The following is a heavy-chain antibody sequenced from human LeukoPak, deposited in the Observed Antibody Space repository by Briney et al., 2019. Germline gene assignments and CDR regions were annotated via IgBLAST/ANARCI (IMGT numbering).Heavy chain of an antibody. CDR1: GFTFSGYW. D-gene: IGHD3-10*02. Sequence: PGGSLRLSCVASGFTFSGYWMTWVRQPPGKGLEWVAIIKQDGSEKYYVNSVKGRFTISRDNAKNSLYLQMNSLGAEDTAVYYCAELGITMIGGVWGKGTTVTISS. J-gene: IGHJ6*04. CDR2: IKQDGSEK. CDR3: AELGITMIGGV. V-gene: IGHV3-7*01.